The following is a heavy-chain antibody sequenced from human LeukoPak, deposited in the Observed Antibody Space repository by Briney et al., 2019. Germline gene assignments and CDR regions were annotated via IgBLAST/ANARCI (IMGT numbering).Heavy chain of an antibody. CDR3: AREGGFYRPLDY. V-gene: IGHV4-4*02. CDR2: VHLDGRT. CDR1: GGSVSSTNW. D-gene: IGHD6-25*01. Sequence: SETLSLTCGVSGGSVSSTNWWTWIRQLPGKGLEWIGEVHLDGRTNFNPSLKSRLTMSVDLSENHVSLKLTSVTAADTAVYYCAREGGFYRPLDYSGQGTLVTVSS. J-gene: IGHJ4*02.